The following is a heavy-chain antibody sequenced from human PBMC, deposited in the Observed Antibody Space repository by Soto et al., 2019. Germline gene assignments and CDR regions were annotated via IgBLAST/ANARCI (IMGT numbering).Heavy chain of an antibody. V-gene: IGHV3-21*01. CDR1: GFTFSSYS. Sequence: GGSLRLSCAASGFTFSSYSMNWVRQAPGKGLEWVSSISSSSSYIYYADSVKGRFTISRDNAKNSLYLQMNSLRAEDTAVYYCARDTSRYDFWSGYYFDYWGQGTLVTVSS. D-gene: IGHD3-3*01. CDR2: ISSSSSYI. CDR3: ARDTSRYDFWSGYYFDY. J-gene: IGHJ4*02.